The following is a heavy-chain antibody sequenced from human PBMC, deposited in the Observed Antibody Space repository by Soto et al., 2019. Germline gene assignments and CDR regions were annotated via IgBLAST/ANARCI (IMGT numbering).Heavy chain of an antibody. J-gene: IGHJ4*02. CDR3: ARSLGRHPSETPRGHSFGSGSLFPFDH. Sequence: SVKVSCKGYGGTCTSYTVYWVRQAPGQGLEWVGGLIPMFDKANYAERFRGRVMITADEATNTASMELSSLTSADTAVYFCARSLGRHPSETPRGHSFGSGSLFPFDHWGQGTLVTVSS. V-gene: IGHV1-69*13. D-gene: IGHD3-10*01. CDR2: LIPMFDKA. CDR1: GGTCTSYT.